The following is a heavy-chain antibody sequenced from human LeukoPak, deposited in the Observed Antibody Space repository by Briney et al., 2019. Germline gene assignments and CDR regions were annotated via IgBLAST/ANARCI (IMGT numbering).Heavy chain of an antibody. CDR1: GFTFSSYA. CDR2: ISGSGTNT. Sequence: GGSLRLSCAASGFTFSSYAMTWVRQAPGKGLEWVSAISGSGTNTYSADSVKGRFTISRDNSKNTLYLQMNSLRVEDTAVYYCAKRDSGSHYVDYWGQGTLVTVSS. J-gene: IGHJ4*02. CDR3: AKRDSGSHYVDY. D-gene: IGHD1-26*01. V-gene: IGHV3-23*01.